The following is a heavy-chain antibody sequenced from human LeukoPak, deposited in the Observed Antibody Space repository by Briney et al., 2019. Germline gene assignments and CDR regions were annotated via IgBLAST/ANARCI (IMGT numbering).Heavy chain of an antibody. CDR1: GFTFSSYA. CDR2: INAPGGTT. Sequence: GGSLRLSCAASGFTFSSYAMSWVRQAPGKGLEWVSLINAPGGTTYYADSVKGRFTISRDNSNNTLYLQMNSLRAEDTAVYYCAKFGRTLCDYWGQGTLVTVSS. D-gene: IGHD3-10*01. CDR3: AKFGRTLCDY. J-gene: IGHJ4*02. V-gene: IGHV3-23*01.